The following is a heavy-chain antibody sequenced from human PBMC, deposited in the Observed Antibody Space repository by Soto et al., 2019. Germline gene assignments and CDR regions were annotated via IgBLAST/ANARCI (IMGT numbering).Heavy chain of an antibody. CDR1: GFTFSSYA. D-gene: IGHD6-6*01. Sequence: QRGGSLRLSCAASGFTFSSYAMSWVRQAPGKGLEWVSAISGSGGSTYYADSVKGRFTISRDNSKNTLYLQMNSLRAEDTAVYYCAKDRLGSSWFDPWGQGTLVTVSS. J-gene: IGHJ5*02. V-gene: IGHV3-23*01. CDR2: ISGSGGST. CDR3: AKDRLGSSWFDP.